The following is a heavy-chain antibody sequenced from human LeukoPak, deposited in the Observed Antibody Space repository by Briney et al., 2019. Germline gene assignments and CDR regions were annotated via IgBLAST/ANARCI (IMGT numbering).Heavy chain of an antibody. V-gene: IGHV3-33*01. CDR1: GLTFSSYG. J-gene: IGHJ4*02. CDR3: ASGYCSSTSCYNIDY. CDR2: IWYDGSNK. Sequence: GGSLRLSCAASGLTFSSYGMHWVRQAPGKGLEWVAVIWYDGSNKYYADPVKGRFTISRDNSKNTLYLQMNSLRAEDTAVYYCASGYCSSTSCYNIDYWGQGTLVTVSS. D-gene: IGHD2-2*02.